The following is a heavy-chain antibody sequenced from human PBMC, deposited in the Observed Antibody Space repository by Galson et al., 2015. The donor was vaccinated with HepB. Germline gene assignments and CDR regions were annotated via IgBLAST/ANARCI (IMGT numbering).Heavy chain of an antibody. D-gene: IGHD3-16*02. CDR2: INHSGST. J-gene: IGHJ4*02. CDR1: GGSFSGYY. V-gene: IGHV4-34*01. Sequence: SETLSLTCAVYGGSFSGYYWSWIRQPPGKGLEWIGEINHSGSTNYNPSLKSRVTISVDTSKNQFSLKLSSVTAADTAVYYCARVPPRRDYVWGSYRYGSFDYWGQGTLVTVSS. CDR3: ARVPPRRDYVWGSYRYGSFDY.